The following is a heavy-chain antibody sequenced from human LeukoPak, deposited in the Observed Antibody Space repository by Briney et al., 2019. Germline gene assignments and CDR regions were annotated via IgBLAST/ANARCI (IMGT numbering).Heavy chain of an antibody. Sequence: PGGSLRLSCAASGFTFSSYGMHWVRQAPGKGLEGVAFIRYDGSNKYYPDSVKGRFTISRDNSKNTLYLQMNSLRAEDTAVYYCAKVAAAGTEVFDYWGQGTLVTVSS. CDR2: IRYDGSNK. J-gene: IGHJ4*02. CDR3: AKVAAAGTEVFDY. V-gene: IGHV3-30*02. D-gene: IGHD6-13*01. CDR1: GFTFSSYG.